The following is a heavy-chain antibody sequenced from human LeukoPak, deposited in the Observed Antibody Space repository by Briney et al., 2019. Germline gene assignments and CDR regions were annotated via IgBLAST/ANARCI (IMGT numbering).Heavy chain of an antibody. V-gene: IGHV7-4-1*02. CDR1: GYTFTSYA. CDR3: ARVWAYSSSWYLRDPFDY. CDR2: INTNTGNP. Sequence: ASVKVSCKASGYTFTSYAMNWVRQAPGQGLEWMGWINTNTGNPTYAQGFTGRFVFSLDTSVSTAYLQISSLKAEDTAVYYYARVWAYSSSWYLRDPFDYWGQGTLVTVSS. J-gene: IGHJ4*02. D-gene: IGHD6-13*01.